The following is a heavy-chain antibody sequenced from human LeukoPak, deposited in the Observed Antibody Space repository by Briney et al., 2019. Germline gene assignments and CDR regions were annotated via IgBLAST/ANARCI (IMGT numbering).Heavy chain of an antibody. D-gene: IGHD6-19*01. CDR2: MNPNSGNT. V-gene: IGHV1-8*01. Sequence: ASVTVSCKASGYTFTIYDINWVRQATGQGLEWMGWMNPNSGNTGYAQKFQGRVTMTRNTSISTAYMELSSLRSEDTAVYYCARVAVAGTPLDYWGQGTLVTVSS. J-gene: IGHJ4*02. CDR1: GYTFTIYD. CDR3: ARVAVAGTPLDY.